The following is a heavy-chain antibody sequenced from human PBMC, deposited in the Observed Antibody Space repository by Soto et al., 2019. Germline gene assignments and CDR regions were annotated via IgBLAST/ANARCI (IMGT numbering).Heavy chain of an antibody. D-gene: IGHD1-1*01. CDR1: GFTFDDYA. Sequence: GGSLRLSCAASGFTFDDYAMHWVRQAPGKGLEWVSGISWNSGSIGYADSVKGRFTISRDNAKNSLYLQMNSLRAEDTALYYCAKGGQLRAYNNWFDPWGQGTLVTVSS. J-gene: IGHJ5*02. V-gene: IGHV3-9*01. CDR3: AKGGQLRAYNNWFDP. CDR2: ISWNSGSI.